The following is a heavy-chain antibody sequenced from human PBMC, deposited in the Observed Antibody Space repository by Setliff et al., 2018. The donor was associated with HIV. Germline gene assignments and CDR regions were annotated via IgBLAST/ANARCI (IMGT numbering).Heavy chain of an antibody. CDR2: IYYSGST. J-gene: IGHJ5*02. CDR3: ARHSGITMIVVVIIDWFDP. CDR1: GASFSNYY. V-gene: IGHV4-39*01. Sequence: KPSETLSLTCAVYGASFSNYYWGWIRQPPGKGLEWIGSIYYSGSTYYNPSLKSRVTISVDTSKNQFSLKLSSVTAADTAVYYCARHSGITMIVVVIIDWFDPWGQGTLVTVSS. D-gene: IGHD3-22*01.